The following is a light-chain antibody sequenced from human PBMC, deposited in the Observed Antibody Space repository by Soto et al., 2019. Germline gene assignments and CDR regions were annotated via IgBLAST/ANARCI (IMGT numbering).Light chain of an antibody. CDR3: QSYDRSLSGWV. J-gene: IGLJ3*02. CDR2: GNS. CDR1: SSNIGAGYD. V-gene: IGLV1-40*01. Sequence: QSVLTQPPSVSGAPGQRVTISCTGSSSNIGAGYDVHWYQQLPGTAPKLLIYGNSNRPSGVPDRFSGSKSGTSASLVITGLQAEDEADYYCQSYDRSLSGWVFGGGTKVTVL.